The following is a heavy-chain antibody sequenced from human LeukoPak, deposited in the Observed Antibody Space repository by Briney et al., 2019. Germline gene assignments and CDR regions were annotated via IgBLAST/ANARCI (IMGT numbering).Heavy chain of an antibody. CDR1: GGTFSSYA. CDR2: IIPIFGIA. J-gene: IGHJ4*02. Sequence: SVEVSCKASGGTFSSYAISWVRQATGQGLEWMGRIIPIFGIANYAQKSQGRVTITADKSTSTAYMELSSLRSEDTAVYYCAREADIVVVPAAIRRGYYFDYWGQGTLVTVSS. CDR3: AREADIVVVPAAIRRGYYFDY. V-gene: IGHV1-69*04. D-gene: IGHD2-2*01.